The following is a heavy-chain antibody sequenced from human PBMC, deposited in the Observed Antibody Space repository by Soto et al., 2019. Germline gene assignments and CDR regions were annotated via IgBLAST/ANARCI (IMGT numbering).Heavy chain of an antibody. D-gene: IGHD6-13*01. CDR1: GFTLSSYA. J-gene: IGHJ5*02. CDR2: ISGSGGST. CDR3: AKDKLGHNWFDP. V-gene: IGHV3-23*01. Sequence: SGGSLRLSCAASGFTLSSYAMSWVRQAPGKGLEWVSAISGSGGSTYYADSVKGRFTISRDDSKNTLYLQMNSLRAEDTAVYYCAKDKLGHNWFDPWGQGTLVTVSS.